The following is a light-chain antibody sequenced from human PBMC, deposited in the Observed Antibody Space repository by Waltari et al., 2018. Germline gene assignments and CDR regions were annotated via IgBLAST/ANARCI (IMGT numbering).Light chain of an antibody. CDR1: QAVSNS. CDR3: LQQHGYPIT. CDR2: AES. Sequence: DLHMTQSPSPMSASVGGGLTDTCRASQAVSNSLAWFQQKPGKVPKRLIYAESSLQSGVPSRFSGSGSGTEFTLTISGLQPEDFATYYCLQQHGYPITVGGGTEVEIK. V-gene: IGKV1-17*03. J-gene: IGKJ4*01.